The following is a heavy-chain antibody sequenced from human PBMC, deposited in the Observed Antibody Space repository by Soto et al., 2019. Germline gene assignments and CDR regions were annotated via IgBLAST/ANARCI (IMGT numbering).Heavy chain of an antibody. D-gene: IGHD2-2*01. CDR2: IIPILGIA. CDR1: GGTFSSYT. J-gene: IGHJ5*02. V-gene: IGHV1-69*02. Sequence: QVQLVQSGAEVKKPGSSVKVSCKASGGTFSSYTISWVRQAPGQGLEWMGRIIPILGIANYAQKFQGRVTIPADKSTSTAYMELSSLRSEDTAVYYCATGYCSSTSCHPWGQGTLVTVSS. CDR3: ATGYCSSTSCHP.